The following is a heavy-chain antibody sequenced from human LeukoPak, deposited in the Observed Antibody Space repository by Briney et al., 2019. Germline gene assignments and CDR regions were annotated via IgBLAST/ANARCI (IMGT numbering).Heavy chain of an antibody. J-gene: IGHJ4*02. CDR2: IYYSGST. Sequence: PSETLSLTCTVSGGSISSSSYYWGWIRQPPGKGLEWIGSIYYSGSTYYNPSLKSRVTISVDTYKNQFSLKLSSVTAADTAVYYCARHGYCSGGSCPYYWGQGTLVTVSS. D-gene: IGHD2-15*01. CDR1: GGSISSSSYY. V-gene: IGHV4-39*01. CDR3: ARHGYCSGGSCPYY.